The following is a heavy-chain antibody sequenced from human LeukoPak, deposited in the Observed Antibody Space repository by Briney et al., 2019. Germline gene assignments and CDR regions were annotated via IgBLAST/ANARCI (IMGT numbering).Heavy chain of an antibody. CDR1: GFTFSSYA. CDR2: ISSNGGST. J-gene: IGHJ6*02. D-gene: IGHD3-22*01. Sequence: GGSLRLSCAASGFTFSSYAMHWVRQAPGKGLEYVSAISSNGGSTYYANSVKGRFTISRDNSENTLYLQMGSLRAEDMAVYYCARDSDSSGYYYGMDVWGQGTTVTVSS. V-gene: IGHV3-64*01. CDR3: ARDSDSSGYYYGMDV.